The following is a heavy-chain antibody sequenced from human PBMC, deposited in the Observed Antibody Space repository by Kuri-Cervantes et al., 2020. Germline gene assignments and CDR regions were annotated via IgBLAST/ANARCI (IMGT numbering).Heavy chain of an antibody. D-gene: IGHD3-16*01. J-gene: IGHJ6*02. Sequence: SETLSLTCTVSGGSISSYYWSWIRQPPGKGLEWIGYIYYSGSTNYNPSLKGRVTISVDTSKNQFSLKLSSVTAADTAVYYCARLDYLNYYGMDVWGQGTTVTVSS. CDR1: GGSISSYY. CDR2: IYYSGST. CDR3: ARLDYLNYYGMDV. V-gene: IGHV4-59*01.